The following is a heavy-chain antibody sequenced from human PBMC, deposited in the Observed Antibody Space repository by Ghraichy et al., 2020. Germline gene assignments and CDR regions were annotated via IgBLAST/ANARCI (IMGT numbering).Heavy chain of an antibody. J-gene: IGHJ4*02. V-gene: IGHV3-74*01. Sequence: GGSLRLSCAASGFTFSSYWMHWVRQAPGKGLVWVSRIKYDGSYSEYADSVKRRFTISRDNAKNTRYLQMNSLRVEDTAVYYCARDRCSSGDYWGQGTLVTVSS. CDR3: ARDRCSSGDY. CDR1: GFTFSSYW. D-gene: IGHD6-19*01. CDR2: IKYDGSYS.